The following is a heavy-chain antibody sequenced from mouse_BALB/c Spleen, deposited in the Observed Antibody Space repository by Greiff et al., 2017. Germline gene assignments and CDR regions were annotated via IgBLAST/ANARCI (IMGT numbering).Heavy chain of an antibody. V-gene: IGHV1S135*01. CDR3: AINGYYGPWFAY. CDR1: GYSFTGYN. D-gene: IGHD2-3*01. CDR2: IDPYNGGT. J-gene: IGHJ3*01. Sequence: EVQLQQSGPELGKPGASVKISCKASGYSFTGYNMYWVKQSHRKSLEWIGYIDPYNGGTSYNQKSKGKATLTVDKSSSTAYMHLNSLTSEDSAIYYCAINGYYGPWFAYWGQGTLVTVSA.